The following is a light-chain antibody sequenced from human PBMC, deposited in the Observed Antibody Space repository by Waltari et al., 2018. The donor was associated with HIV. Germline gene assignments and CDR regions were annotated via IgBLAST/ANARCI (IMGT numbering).Light chain of an antibody. CDR3: QQSYYSPT. CDR2: GAA. V-gene: IGKV1-39*01. J-gene: IGKJ3*01. CDR1: QNVKNY. Sequence: DIQMTQSPSSLSASIGDRVNITCRAGQNVKNYLNWYQQRPGQAPKILIYGAATLYTGVPSRFSGSGSGTDFTLTITNLQPEDVAVYFCQQSYYSPTFGPGTTVDTK.